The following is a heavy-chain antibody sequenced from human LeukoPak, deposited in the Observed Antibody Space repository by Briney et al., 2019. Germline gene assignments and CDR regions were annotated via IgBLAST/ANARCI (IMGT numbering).Heavy chain of an antibody. CDR3: ARPVRAYDAFDI. V-gene: IGHV3-74*01. CDR2: INSDGSST. J-gene: IGHJ3*02. Sequence: GGSLRLSCAASGFTFSDYYMSWIRQAPGKGLVWVSRINSDGSSTNYADSVKGRFTISRDNAKNTLYLQMDSLRAEDTAMYYCARPVRAYDAFDIWGQGTVVTVSS. CDR1: GFTFSDYY. D-gene: IGHD2-21*01.